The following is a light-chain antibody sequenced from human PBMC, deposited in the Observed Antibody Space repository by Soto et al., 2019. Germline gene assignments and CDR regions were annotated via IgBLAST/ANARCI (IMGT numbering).Light chain of an antibody. CDR2: AAS. Sequence: DIQMTQSPSSVSASVGDRVTITCRASQGISNWLAWYQQQPGKAPKLLIYAASSLQSGVLSRFSGGGSGTHFTLIISSLQPEDFATYYCQQTNTFLPLTFGGGTKVEIK. J-gene: IGKJ4*01. V-gene: IGKV1-12*01. CDR3: QQTNTFLPLT. CDR1: QGISNW.